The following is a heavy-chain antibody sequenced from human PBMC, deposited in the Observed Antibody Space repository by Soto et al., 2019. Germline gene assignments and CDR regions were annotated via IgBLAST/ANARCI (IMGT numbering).Heavy chain of an antibody. CDR3: AKYTGSSGSYFGY. Sequence: EVQLLESGGGLVQPGGSLRXXXAAXXXXXASYXMNWVRQAPGKGLEWVSAISGSGGTTYYADSVRGRFTISRDNSKNTLYLQMNSLSAEDTAVYYCAKYTGSSGSYFGYWGQGTLVTVSS. J-gene: IGHJ4*02. CDR1: XXXXASYX. D-gene: IGHD1-26*01. CDR2: ISGSGGTT. V-gene: IGHV3-23*01.